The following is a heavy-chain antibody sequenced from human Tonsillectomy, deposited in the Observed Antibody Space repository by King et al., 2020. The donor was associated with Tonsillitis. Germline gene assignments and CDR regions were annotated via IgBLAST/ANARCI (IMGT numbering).Heavy chain of an antibody. CDR2: IRSKANSYAT. CDR3: TRASSSSSSFDY. Sequence: QLVESGGGLVQPGGSLKLSCAASGFTFSGSAMHWVRQASGKGLEWVGRIRSKANSYATAYAASVKGRFTISRDDSKNTAYLQMNSLKTEDTAMYYCTRASSSSSSFDYWGQGTLVTVSS. CDR1: GFTFSGSA. V-gene: IGHV3-73*01. J-gene: IGHJ4*02. D-gene: IGHD6-6*01.